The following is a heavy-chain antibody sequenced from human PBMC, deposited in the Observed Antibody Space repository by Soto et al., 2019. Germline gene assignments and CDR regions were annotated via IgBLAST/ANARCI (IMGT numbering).Heavy chain of an antibody. V-gene: IGHV4-61*01. Sequence: KAXETLSLTFTVSGGSVSSGSYDWSWIRQPPGKGLECIGYIYHSGSTYYNPSLKSRVTISVDTYKNQFSLKLSSVTAADTAVYYCARRQSKYFDDWGQGILVTVSS. CDR2: IYHSGST. CDR1: GGSVSSGSYD. CDR3: ARRQSKYFDD. J-gene: IGHJ4*02.